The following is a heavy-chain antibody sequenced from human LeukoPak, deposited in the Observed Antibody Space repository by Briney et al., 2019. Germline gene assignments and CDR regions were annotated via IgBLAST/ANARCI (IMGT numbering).Heavy chain of an antibody. J-gene: IGHJ4*02. Sequence: ASVKVSFKASGYTFTGYYMHWVRQAPGQGLEWMGWINPNSGGTNYAQKFQGRVTMTRDTSISTACMELSRLRSDDTAVYYCARGRPYYSSSSGLVDYWGQGTLVTVSS. V-gene: IGHV1-2*02. D-gene: IGHD6-6*01. CDR1: GYTFTGYY. CDR2: INPNSGGT. CDR3: ARGRPYYSSSSGLVDY.